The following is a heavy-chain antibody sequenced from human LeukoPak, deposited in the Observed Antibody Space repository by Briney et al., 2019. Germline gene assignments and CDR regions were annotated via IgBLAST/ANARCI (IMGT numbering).Heavy chain of an antibody. J-gene: IGHJ6*02. CDR2: IWNDGSNK. D-gene: IGHD5-18*01. CDR3: ARAHEYSYGSAPYYNYGMDV. V-gene: IGHV3-33*01. Sequence: GGSLRLSCAASGFTFSSYGMHWVRQAPGKGLEWVAVIWNDGSNKYYADSAKGRFTISRDNSKNTLYLQMNSLRAEDTAVYYCARAHEYSYGSAPYYNYGMDVWGQGTPVTVSS. CDR1: GFTFSSYG.